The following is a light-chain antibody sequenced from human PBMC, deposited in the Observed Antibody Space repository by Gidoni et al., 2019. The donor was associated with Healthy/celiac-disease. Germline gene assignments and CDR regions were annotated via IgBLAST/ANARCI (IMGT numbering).Light chain of an antibody. V-gene: IGKV3-15*01. CDR2: GAS. J-gene: IGKJ1*01. Sequence: EIVMTQSPATLSVSPGERATISCRASQSVSSNLAWYQQKPGQAPRLLIYGASTRATGIPARFSGSGSGTDFTLTISSLQSEDFAVYYCQQYNNWPSWTFGQGTKVEIK. CDR1: QSVSSN. CDR3: QQYNNWPSWT.